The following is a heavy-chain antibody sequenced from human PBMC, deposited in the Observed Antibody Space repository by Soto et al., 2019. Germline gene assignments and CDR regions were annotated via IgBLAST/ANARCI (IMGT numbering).Heavy chain of an antibody. CDR3: AKEMLAAALGFDP. D-gene: IGHD6-13*01. CDR2: ISYDGSNK. Sequence: QVQLVESGGGVVQPGRSLRLSCAASGFTFSSYGMHWVRQAPGKGLEWVAVISYDGSNKYYADSVKGRFTISTDNSKNTLYLQMNSLRSEDTAVYYCAKEMLAAALGFDPWGQGTLVTVSS. CDR1: GFTFSSYG. V-gene: IGHV3-30*18. J-gene: IGHJ5*02.